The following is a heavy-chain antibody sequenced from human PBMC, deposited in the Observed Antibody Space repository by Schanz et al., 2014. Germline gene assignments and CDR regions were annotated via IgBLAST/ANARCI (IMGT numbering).Heavy chain of an antibody. D-gene: IGHD6-13*01. J-gene: IGHJ6*02. Sequence: EGQLVESGGGLVQPGGSLRLSCVVSGFNFRNYWMSWVRQAPGKGLEWVSSLSSSGLYTFYADLAGGRFTISRDDAKNSLFLEMNNLRTEDTAVYFCARDIKKQLVDSKDYYYGMDVWGQGTTVTVSS. CDR1: GFNFRNYW. CDR3: ARDIKKQLVDSKDYYYGMDV. CDR2: LSSSGLYT. V-gene: IGHV3-21*01.